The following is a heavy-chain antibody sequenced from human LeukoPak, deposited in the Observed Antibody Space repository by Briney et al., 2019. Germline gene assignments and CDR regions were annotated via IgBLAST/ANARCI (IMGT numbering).Heavy chain of an antibody. CDR3: ARAYYYDSSGYIPSDY. Sequence: ASVKLSCKASGYTFTSYGISWVRQAPGQGLEWMGWISAYNGNTNYAQKLQGRVTMTTDTSTSTAYMELRSLRSDDTAVYYCARAYYYDSSGYIPSDYWGQGTLVTVSS. J-gene: IGHJ4*02. V-gene: IGHV1-18*01. CDR1: GYTFTSYG. CDR2: ISAYNGNT. D-gene: IGHD3-22*01.